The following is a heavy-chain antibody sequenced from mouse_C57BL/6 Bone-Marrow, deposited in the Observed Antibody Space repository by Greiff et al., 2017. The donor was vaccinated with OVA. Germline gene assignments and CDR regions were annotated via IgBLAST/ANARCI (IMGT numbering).Heavy chain of an antibody. V-gene: IGHV1-19*01. CDR3: ASYYSNYESY. CDR2: INPYNGGT. Sequence: VQLKQSGPVLVKPGASVKMSCKASGYTFTDYYMNWVKQSHGKSLEWIGVINPYNGGTSYNQKFKGKATLTVDTSSSTAYMQLSSLTSEDSAVYYCASYYSNYESYWGQGTLVTVSA. J-gene: IGHJ3*01. D-gene: IGHD2-5*01. CDR1: GYTFTDYY.